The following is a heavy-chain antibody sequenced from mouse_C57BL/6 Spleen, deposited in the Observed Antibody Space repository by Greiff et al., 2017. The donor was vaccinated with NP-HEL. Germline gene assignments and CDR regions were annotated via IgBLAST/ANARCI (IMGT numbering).Heavy chain of an antibody. D-gene: IGHD2-4*01. J-gene: IGHJ3*01. Sequence: EVKLVESGGGLVQPGGSMKLSCAASGFTFSDAWMDWVRQSPEKGLEWVAEIRNKANNHATYYAESVKGRFTISRDDSKSSVYLQMNSLRAEDTGIYYCTRRALYYDYPWFAYWGQGTLVTVSA. CDR3: TRRALYYDYPWFAY. CDR2: IRNKANNHAT. CDR1: GFTFSDAW. V-gene: IGHV6-6*01.